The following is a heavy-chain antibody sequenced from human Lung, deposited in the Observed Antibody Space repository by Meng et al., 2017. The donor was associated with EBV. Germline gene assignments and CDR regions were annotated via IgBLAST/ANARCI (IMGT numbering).Heavy chain of an antibody. CDR2: ISSSGDHT. V-gene: IGHV3-23*04. Sequence: EVQLVESGGGLVQPGGSLRLSWAASGFTFNNYAMTWVRQAPGKGLEWVSTISSSGDHTYYADSVKGRFTISRDRSKTTLYLQMNSLRAEDTALYYCAGIIVGGSRGYWGQGTLVTVSS. CDR3: AGIIVGGSRGY. J-gene: IGHJ4*02. D-gene: IGHD1-26*01. CDR1: GFTFNNYA.